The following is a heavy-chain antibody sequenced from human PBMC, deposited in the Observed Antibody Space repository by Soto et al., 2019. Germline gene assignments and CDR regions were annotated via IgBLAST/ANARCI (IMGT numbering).Heavy chain of an antibody. Sequence: LRLSCAASGFTVSSNYMSWVRQAPGKGLEWVSVIYSGGSTYYADSVKGRFTISRDNSKNTLYLQMNSLRAEDTAVYYCARVRSGYYYFDYWGQGTLVTVSS. CDR1: GFTVSSNY. V-gene: IGHV3-53*01. CDR3: ARVRSGYYYFDY. J-gene: IGHJ4*02. D-gene: IGHD3-22*01. CDR2: IYSGGST.